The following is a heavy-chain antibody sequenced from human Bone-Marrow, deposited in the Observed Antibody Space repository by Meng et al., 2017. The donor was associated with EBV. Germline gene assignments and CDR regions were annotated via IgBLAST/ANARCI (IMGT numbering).Heavy chain of an antibody. V-gene: IGHV4-30-2*01. D-gene: IGHD3-9*01. J-gene: IGHJ4*02. Sequence: QLQLQESGSGLVKPSQTLSLTCAVPGGSISSGGYSWSWIRQPPGKGLEWIGYIYHSGSTYYNPSLKSRVTISVDRSKNQFSLKLSSVTAADTAVYYCARVRRYSDILTGYYPKGTYYFDYWGQGTLVTVAS. CDR3: ARVRRYSDILTGYYPKGTYYFDY. CDR1: GGSISSGGYS. CDR2: IYHSGST.